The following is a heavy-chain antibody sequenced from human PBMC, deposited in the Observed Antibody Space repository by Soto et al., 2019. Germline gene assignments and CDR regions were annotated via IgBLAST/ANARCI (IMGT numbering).Heavy chain of an antibody. J-gene: IGHJ5*02. CDR3: ARDPHDFWTSYWFDP. Sequence: AAVKVSCKSSGYPFHTYGINWVRQAPGQGLELMGWISAYDGKTTYAEKFRDRLTLTTDRSASTAYMELTSLRADDTAVYYCARDPHDFWTSYWFDPWGQGTLVTVSS. V-gene: IGHV1-18*01. D-gene: IGHD3-3*01. CDR2: ISAYDGKT. CDR1: GYPFHTYG.